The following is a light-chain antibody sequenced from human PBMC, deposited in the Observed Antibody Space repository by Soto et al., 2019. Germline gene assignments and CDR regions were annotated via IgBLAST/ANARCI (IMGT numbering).Light chain of an antibody. CDR3: QQYGSSPLT. CDR2: GAS. CDR1: QSVSSSY. J-gene: IGKJ4*01. Sequence: ELVLTQSPGTLSLSPGERATLSCRASQSVSSSYLAWYQQKPGQAPRLLIYGASSRATGIPDRFSGSGSGTDFTLTISRLEPEDFAFYYCQQYGSSPLTFGGGTKVDIK. V-gene: IGKV3-20*01.